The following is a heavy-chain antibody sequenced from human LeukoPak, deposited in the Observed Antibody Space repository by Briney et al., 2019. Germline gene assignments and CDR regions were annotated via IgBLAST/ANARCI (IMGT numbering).Heavy chain of an antibody. D-gene: IGHD3-10*01. CDR2: INPNSGDT. CDR1: GYTFTDYY. Sequence: ASVKVSCKASGYTFTDYYINWVRQAPGQGLEWIGWINPNSGDTNYAQTFQDRVTMTRNRPISTAYIELNFLRSDDTAVFYGARGDYYGSPKVVAAWGQGTLVTVSS. J-gene: IGHJ5*02. CDR3: ARGDYYGSPKVVAA. V-gene: IGHV1-2*02.